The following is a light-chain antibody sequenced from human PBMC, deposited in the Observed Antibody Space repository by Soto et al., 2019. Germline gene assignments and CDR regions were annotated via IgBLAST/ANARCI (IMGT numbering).Light chain of an antibody. CDR2: LAS. Sequence: IQLTQSPSSLSASVGDRVTITCRASQGISNYLAWYQQKPGKAPNLLIFLASTFQGGVPSRFSGSGAGTDFSLTISSLQTEYLATYYYQFLNSFPLPFGGGTKVELK. V-gene: IGKV1-9*01. J-gene: IGKJ4*01. CDR1: QGISNY. CDR3: QFLNSFPLP.